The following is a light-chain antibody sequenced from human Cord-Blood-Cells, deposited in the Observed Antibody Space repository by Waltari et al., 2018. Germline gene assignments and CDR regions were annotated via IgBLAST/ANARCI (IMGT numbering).Light chain of an antibody. Sequence: QSVLTQPPSASGTPGQRVTISCSGSSSNIGSNYVYWYQQLPGTAPKLLIYRNTQRPSGVPDRFSGSNSGSSASLAISGLRSEDEADYYCAAWDDSLSGRVFGGGTKLTVL. CDR3: AAWDDSLSGRV. J-gene: IGLJ2*01. V-gene: IGLV1-47*01. CDR1: SSNIGSNY. CDR2: RNT.